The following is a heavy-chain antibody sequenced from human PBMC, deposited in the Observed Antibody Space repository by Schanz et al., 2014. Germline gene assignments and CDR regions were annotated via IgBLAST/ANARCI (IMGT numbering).Heavy chain of an antibody. V-gene: IGHV3-30*03. CDR2: ISYHGSER. CDR3: ARGTPFLCDY. Sequence: QVQLVESGGGVVQPGRSLRLSCAGSGFSFSDYGMHWVRQAPGRGLEWVAVISYHGSERYYADSVKGRFTISRDNSKNALYLQMNSLRTEDTAVYFCARGTPFLCDYWGQGTLVTVSS. J-gene: IGHJ4*02. CDR1: GFSFSDYG. D-gene: IGHD3-16*01.